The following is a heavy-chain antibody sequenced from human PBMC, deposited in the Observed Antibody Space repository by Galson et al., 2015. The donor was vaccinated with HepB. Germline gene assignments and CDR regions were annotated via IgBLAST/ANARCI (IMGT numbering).Heavy chain of an antibody. CDR3: AKDVHEGFYYGSGTYPSDY. Sequence: SLRLSCAASGFSFSTYGMHWVRQAPGKGLEWLAVIYYDGRNKYYADSVKGRFTIPRDNSKNTVYLQMNSLRVEDTDVYYCAKDVHEGFYYGSGTYPSDYWGQGTLVTVSS. CDR2: IYYDGRNK. V-gene: IGHV3-33*06. D-gene: IGHD3-10*01. J-gene: IGHJ4*02. CDR1: GFSFSTYG.